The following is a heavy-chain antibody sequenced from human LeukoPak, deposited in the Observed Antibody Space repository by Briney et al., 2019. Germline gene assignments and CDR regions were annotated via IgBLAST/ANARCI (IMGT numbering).Heavy chain of an antibody. V-gene: IGHV5-51*01. CDR3: ARRVVNNRNWYFNL. J-gene: IGHJ2*01. Sequence: GESLRISCKGSGYSFTSYWIGWVRQMPGKGLEWMGIIYPGDSDTRYSPSFQGQVTISADKSINTAYLQWSSLKASDTAMYYCARRVVNNRNWYFNLWGRGTLVTVSP. D-gene: IGHD4-23*01. CDR2: IYPGDSDT. CDR1: GYSFTSYW.